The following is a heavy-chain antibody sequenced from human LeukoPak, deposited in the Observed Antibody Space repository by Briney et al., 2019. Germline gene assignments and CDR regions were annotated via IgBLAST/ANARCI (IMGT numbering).Heavy chain of an antibody. D-gene: IGHD3-16*01. V-gene: IGHV4-38-2*02. CDR2: IYHSGST. J-gene: IGHJ4*02. Sequence: PSETLSLTCTVSGYSISSGYYWGWIRQPPGKGLERIGSIYHSGSTYYNPSLKSRVTISVDTSKNQFSLKLSSVTAADTAVYYCARSSSLGESWGQGTLVTVSS. CDR3: ARSSSLGES. CDR1: GYSISSGYY.